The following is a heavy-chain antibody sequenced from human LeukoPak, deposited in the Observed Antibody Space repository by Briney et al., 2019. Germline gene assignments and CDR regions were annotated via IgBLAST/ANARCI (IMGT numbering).Heavy chain of an antibody. Sequence: SETLSLTCAVYGGSFSGYYWSWIRQPPGKGLEWIGEINHSGSTNYNPSLKSRVTISVDTSKNQFSLKLSSVTAADTAVYYCARGIVVVPAAIRSGSWFDPWGKGTLVTVSS. V-gene: IGHV4-34*01. CDR2: INHSGST. D-gene: IGHD2-2*02. CDR3: ARGIVVVPAAIRSGSWFDP. CDR1: GGSFSGYY. J-gene: IGHJ5*02.